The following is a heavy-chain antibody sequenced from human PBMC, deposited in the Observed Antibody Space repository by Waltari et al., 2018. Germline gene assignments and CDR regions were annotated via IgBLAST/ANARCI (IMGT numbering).Heavy chain of an antibody. V-gene: IGHV4-34*01. CDR1: GGSFSGYY. CDR2: INQSGST. J-gene: IGHJ6*03. Sequence: QVQLQQWGAGLLKPSETLSLTCAVYGGSFSGYYWSGIRQPPGKGLEWSGEINQSGSTNYHPSLMSLVTISVDTSKNQFSLKLSSVTAADTSVYYCARGIPYYYYYMDVWGQGTTVTVSS. CDR3: ARGIPYYYYYMDV.